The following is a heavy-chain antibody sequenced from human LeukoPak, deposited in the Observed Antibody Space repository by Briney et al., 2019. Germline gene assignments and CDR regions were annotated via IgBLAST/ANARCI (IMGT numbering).Heavy chain of an antibody. J-gene: IGHJ4*02. CDR1: GGSFSGYY. CDR2: INHSGST. D-gene: IGHD2-2*01. V-gene: IGHV4-34*01. CDR3: ARGPPLVVVPAAMRESDY. Sequence: PSETLSLTCAVYGGSFSGYYWSWIRQPPGKGLEWIGEINHSGSTNYNPSLKSRVTISVETSKNQFSLKLRSVTAADTAVYYCARGPPLVVVPAAMRESDYWGQGTLVTVSS.